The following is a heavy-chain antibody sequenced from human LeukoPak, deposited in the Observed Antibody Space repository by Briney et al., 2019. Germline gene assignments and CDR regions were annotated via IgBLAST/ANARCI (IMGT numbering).Heavy chain of an antibody. V-gene: IGHV3-23*01. CDR2: ITGDGAT. Sequence: GGSLRLSCAVSGFTFTNFAMMWVRQAPGKGLQWVSSITGDGATYYADSVRGRFMLSRDTSKNTLYLQMNSLTAEDTALYYCAKGAEAALVDWFDPWGRGTLVTVSS. CDR1: GFTFTNFA. J-gene: IGHJ5*02. CDR3: AKGAEAALVDWFDP. D-gene: IGHD2-15*01.